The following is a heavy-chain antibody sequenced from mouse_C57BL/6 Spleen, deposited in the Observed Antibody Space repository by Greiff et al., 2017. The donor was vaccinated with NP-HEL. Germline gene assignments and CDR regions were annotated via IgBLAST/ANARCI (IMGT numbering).Heavy chain of an antibody. J-gene: IGHJ3*01. CDR3: ARGSPDPAWFAY. CDR2: ISSGSSTI. Sequence: EVKLMESGGGLVKPGGSLKLSCAASGFTFSDYGMHWVRQAPEKGLEWVAYISSGSSTIYYADTVKGRFTISRDNAKNTLFLQMTSLRSEDTAMYYCARGSPDPAWFAYWGQGTLVTVSA. V-gene: IGHV5-17*01. CDR1: GFTFSDYG.